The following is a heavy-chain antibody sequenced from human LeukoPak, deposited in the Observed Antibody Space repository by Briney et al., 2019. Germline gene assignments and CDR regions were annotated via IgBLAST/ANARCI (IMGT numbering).Heavy chain of an antibody. CDR1: GGSISRGAYF. CDR3: ARAVLASSGYVWHVDL. D-gene: IGHD3-3*01. J-gene: IGHJ2*01. V-gene: IGHV4-31*03. CDR2: NT. Sequence: SQTLSLTCTVSGGSISRGAYFWSWIRQHPGKGLEWIGYNTYYNPSLKSRVTISLDTSKNQFSLRLTSVTAADTAVYHCARAVLASSGYVWHVDLWGRGALVTVSS.